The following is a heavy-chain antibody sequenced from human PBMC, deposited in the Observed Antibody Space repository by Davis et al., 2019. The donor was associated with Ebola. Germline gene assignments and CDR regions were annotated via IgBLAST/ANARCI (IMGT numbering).Heavy chain of an antibody. CDR1: GFTFSRSS. J-gene: IGHJ6*02. V-gene: IGHV3-7*03. Sequence: GESLKISCATSGFTFSRSSMTWVRQAPGKGLEWVGMIDEDGREAHYVDSAKGRFTISRDNAKDSLYLQMNSLRAEDTAVYYCARGSRNMDVWGQGTTVTVSS. CDR2: IDEDGREA. CDR3: ARGSRNMDV.